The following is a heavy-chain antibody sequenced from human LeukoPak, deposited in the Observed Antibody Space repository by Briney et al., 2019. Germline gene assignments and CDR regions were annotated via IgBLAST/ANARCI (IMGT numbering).Heavy chain of an antibody. D-gene: IGHD3-10*01. CDR2: IYYSGST. CDR3: ARGRGFGDDYFDY. J-gene: IGHJ4*02. CDR1: GGSISSYY. Sequence: SETLSLTCTVSGGSISSYYWSWIRQPPGKGLEWIGNIYYSGSTNYNPSLKSRVTISVDTSKNQFSLKLSSVTAADTAVYYCARGRGFGDDYFDYWGQGTLVTVSS. V-gene: IGHV4-59*01.